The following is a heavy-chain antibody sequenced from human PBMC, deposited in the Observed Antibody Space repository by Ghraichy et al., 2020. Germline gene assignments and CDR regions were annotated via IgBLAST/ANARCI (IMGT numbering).Heavy chain of an antibody. CDR3: GRVRGYYDSSGYDYYFDV. V-gene: IGHV3-74*01. D-gene: IGHD3-22*01. CDR1: GFSFSSYW. CDR2: INSDGSSA. J-gene: IGHJ4*02. Sequence: EGSLRLSCAASGFSFSSYWMHWVRQAPGKGLVWVSRINSDGSSASYADSVKGRFTISRDNAKNTLYLQMDSLRAEDTAVYYCGRVRGYYDSSGYDYYFDVWGRGTPVTVSS.